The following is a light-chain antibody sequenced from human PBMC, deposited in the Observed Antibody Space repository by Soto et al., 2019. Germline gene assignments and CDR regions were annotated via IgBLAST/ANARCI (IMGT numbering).Light chain of an antibody. CDR3: QQYYSTPLT. CDR1: QSVLYSSNNKSY. J-gene: IGKJ4*01. V-gene: IGKV4-1*01. Sequence: DIVMTQSPDSLAVSLGERATINCKSSQSVLYSSNNKSYLAWVQQKPGQPPKLLIYWASNRESGVPDRFSGSGSGTDFTLSISSLQAGDVAVYYCQQYYSTPLTFGGGTKVEIK. CDR2: WAS.